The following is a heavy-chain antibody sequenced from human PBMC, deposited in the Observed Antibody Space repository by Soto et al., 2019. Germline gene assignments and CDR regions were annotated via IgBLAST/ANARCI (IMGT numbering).Heavy chain of an antibody. V-gene: IGHV4-4*02. CDR2: IYHSETT. CDR1: GGPISRRNC. J-gene: IGHJ4*01. Sequence: QVQLQESGPGLVKPSGTLSLTCAVSGGPISRRNCGGWVGQSPGKGLEWIGEIYHSETTNYNPSLKSRITMSVDKSKNEFSLKLTSVTAADTAVYYCAREEGGSGRSNFDHWGQGTLVTVSS. D-gene: IGHD3-10*01. CDR3: AREEGGSGRSNFDH.